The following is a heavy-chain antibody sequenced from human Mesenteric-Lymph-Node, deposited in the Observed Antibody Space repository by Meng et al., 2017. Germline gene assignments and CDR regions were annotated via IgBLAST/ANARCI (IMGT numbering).Heavy chain of an antibody. J-gene: IGHJ4*02. V-gene: IGHV1-69*13. Sequence: SVKVSCKASGGTFSSYAISWVRQAPGQGLEWMGGIIPIFGTANYAQKFQGRVTITADESTSTAYMELSSLRSEDTAVYYCARVGDSSGWHKNWGQGTLVTVSS. CDR3: ARVGDSSGWHKN. CDR2: IIPIFGTA. CDR1: GGTFSSYA. D-gene: IGHD6-19*01.